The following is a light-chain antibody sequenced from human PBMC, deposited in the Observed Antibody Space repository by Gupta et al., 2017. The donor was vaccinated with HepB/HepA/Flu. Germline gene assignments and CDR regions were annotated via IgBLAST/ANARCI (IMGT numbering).Light chain of an antibody. CDR2: LGS. CDR1: QSLLHSNGENY. V-gene: IGKV2-28*01. J-gene: IGKJ3*01. Sequence: MGMSASPLSLPGTPGGPAAISCRSSQSLLHSNGENYLDWYLQKPGQSPQLLIYLGSDRASGVPDRFSGSGSGTDFTLKISRVEAEDVGVYYCMQALQTRVTFGPGTKVDIK. CDR3: MQALQTRVT.